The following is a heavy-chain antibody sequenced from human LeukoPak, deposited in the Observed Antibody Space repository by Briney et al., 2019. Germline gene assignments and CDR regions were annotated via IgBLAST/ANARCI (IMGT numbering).Heavy chain of an antibody. CDR3: ARDGAGDPGYYYYGMDV. J-gene: IGHJ6*02. Sequence: SVKVSCKASGGTFSSYAISWVRQAPGQGLEWMGGIIPIFGTANYAQKFQGRVTITADESTSTAYMELSSLRSEDTAVYYCARDGAGDPGYYYYGMDVWGQGTTVTASS. D-gene: IGHD7-27*01. V-gene: IGHV1-69*01. CDR1: GGTFSSYA. CDR2: IIPIFGTA.